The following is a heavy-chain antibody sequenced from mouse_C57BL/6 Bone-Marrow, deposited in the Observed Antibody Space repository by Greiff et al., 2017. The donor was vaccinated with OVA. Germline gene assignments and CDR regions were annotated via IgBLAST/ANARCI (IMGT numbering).Heavy chain of an antibody. CDR3: ASPYGSSRYWYFDV. D-gene: IGHD1-1*01. CDR1: GYSFTDYN. CDR2: INPNYGTT. Sequence: VQLKQSGPELVKPGASVKISCKASGYSFTDYNMNWVKQSNGKSLEWIGVINPNYGTTSYNQKFKGKATLTVDQYSSTAYMQLIILTSEDSAVYYCASPYGSSRYWYFDVWGTGTTVTVSS. J-gene: IGHJ1*03. V-gene: IGHV1-39*01.